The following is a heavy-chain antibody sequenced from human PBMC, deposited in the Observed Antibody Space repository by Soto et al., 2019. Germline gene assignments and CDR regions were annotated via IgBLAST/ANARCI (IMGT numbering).Heavy chain of an antibody. Sequence: EVQLVEAGGGLVKPGGSLRLSCAASGFTFTDVWMTWVRQAPVKVLEWVGRIKRNIAGETTDYAAPVKGRFTISRDDLKNTLFLQMNSLKSEDTTVYYCAVDAQCSSTNCPGAFDIWGQGTMVTVSS. CDR3: AVDAQCSSTNCPGAFDI. J-gene: IGHJ3*02. D-gene: IGHD2-2*01. CDR1: GFTFTDVW. CDR2: IKRNIAGETT. V-gene: IGHV3-15*01.